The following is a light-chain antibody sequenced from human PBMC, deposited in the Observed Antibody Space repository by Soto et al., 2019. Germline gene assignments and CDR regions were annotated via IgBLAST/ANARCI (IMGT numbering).Light chain of an antibody. CDR3: KLYRT. CDR2: KAS. CDR1: QTISSW. V-gene: IGKV1-5*03. Sequence: IQMTEAPSTLSRSAADQYTITCRASQTISSWLAWYQQKPGKAPKLLIYKASTLKSGVPSRFSGSGSGTEFPLTTSSPPPDDFATYYCKLYRTFGQGTKVDIK. J-gene: IGKJ1*01.